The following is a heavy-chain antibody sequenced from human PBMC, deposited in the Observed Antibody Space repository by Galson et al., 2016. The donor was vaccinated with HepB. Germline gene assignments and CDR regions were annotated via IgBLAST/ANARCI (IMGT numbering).Heavy chain of an antibody. CDR2: FDRDDGET. CDR1: GYTLTELS. D-gene: IGHD4-17*01. V-gene: IGHV1-24*01. CDR3: AMTSVTNQKWYFDL. J-gene: IGHJ2*01. Sequence: SVKVSCKVSGYTLTELSMHWVRQAPGKGLEWMGGFDRDDGETIYAQKFQGRVTMTEDTSADTAYVEVTSLRSEDTAVYYCAMTSVTNQKWYFDLWGRGTLVTVSS.